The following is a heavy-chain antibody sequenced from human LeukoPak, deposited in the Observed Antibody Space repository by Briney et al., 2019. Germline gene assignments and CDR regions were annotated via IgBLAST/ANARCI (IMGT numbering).Heavy chain of an antibody. Sequence: ASVKVSCKHSRGTLRNYAISWVPQAPGPPLEWTGGIIPIFGTANYAQKFQGRVTITTDESTSTAYMGLSTLRSEDTGVYYCARVARYDFWRGHFDYWGQGTLVTVSP. D-gene: IGHD3-3*01. CDR1: RGTLRNYA. J-gene: IGHJ4*02. CDR3: ARVARYDFWRGHFDY. V-gene: IGHV1-69*05. CDR2: IIPIFGTA.